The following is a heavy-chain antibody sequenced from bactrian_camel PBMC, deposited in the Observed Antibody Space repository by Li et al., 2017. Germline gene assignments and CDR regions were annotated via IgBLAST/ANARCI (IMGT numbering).Heavy chain of an antibody. J-gene: IGHJ6*01. CDR2: IISNGFP. CDR3: AADFESSYCRGGHGHNPFPS. V-gene: IGHV3S41*01. Sequence: PGGSLRLSCVASGFTFSSYAMSWVRQAPGKGLEWVSTIISNGFPTYAFAVNDRFTISKDNAKNILYLQMDKLKPEDTAMYYCAADFESSYCRGGHGHNPFPSWGQGAQVTV. CDR1: GFTFSSYA. D-gene: IGHD1*01.